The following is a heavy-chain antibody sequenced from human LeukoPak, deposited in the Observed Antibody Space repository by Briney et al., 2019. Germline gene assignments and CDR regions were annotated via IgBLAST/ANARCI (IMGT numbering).Heavy chain of an antibody. CDR2: ISSSSSYI. J-gene: IGHJ4*02. Sequence: PGGSLRLSCAASGFTFSSYSMNWVRQAPGKGLEWVSSISSSSSYIYYADSVKGRFTISRDNAKNSLYLQMNSLRAEDAAVYYCARDLYGSGEDFDYWGQGTLVTVSS. CDR1: GFTFSSYS. D-gene: IGHD3-10*01. V-gene: IGHV3-21*01. CDR3: ARDLYGSGEDFDY.